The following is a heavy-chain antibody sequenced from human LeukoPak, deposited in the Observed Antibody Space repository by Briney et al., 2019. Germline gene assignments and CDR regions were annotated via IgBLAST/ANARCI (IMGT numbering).Heavy chain of an antibody. D-gene: IGHD3-22*01. CDR1: GFTVSSNY. Sequence: GGSLRLSCAASGFTVSSNYMSWVRQAPGKGLEWVSVIYSGGSTYYADSVKGRFTISRDNSKNTLYLQMNSLRAEDTAVYYCARVFYYYDSSGYYYEVFDYWGQGTLVTVSS. V-gene: IGHV3-66*02. CDR2: IYSGGST. CDR3: ARVFYYYDSSGYYYEVFDY. J-gene: IGHJ4*02.